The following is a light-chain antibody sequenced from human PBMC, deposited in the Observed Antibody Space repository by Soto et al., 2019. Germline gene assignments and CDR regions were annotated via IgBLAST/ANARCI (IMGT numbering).Light chain of an antibody. CDR1: SSNIGNNY. Sequence: QSVLTQPPSVSAAPGQTVTISCSGSSSNIGNNYVSWYQQLPGTAPKLLIYENNKRPSGIPDRFSGSKSGTSATLGITGLQTGDEADYYCGTWDSSLSAGVFGGGTTLTVL. V-gene: IGLV1-51*02. J-gene: IGLJ3*02. CDR2: ENN. CDR3: GTWDSSLSAGV.